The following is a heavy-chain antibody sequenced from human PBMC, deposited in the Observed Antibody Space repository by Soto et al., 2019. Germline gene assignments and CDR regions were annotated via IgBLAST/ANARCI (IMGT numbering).Heavy chain of an antibody. Sequence: QVQLVQSGDEVKKPGASVKVSCKASGYIFVNYGIAWVRQAPRQGLEWMGWISPYTGNTHSASKVQGRLTMTTDTXXSTAYMDLGSLPSDDTAVYYCVTVDNYVTPTPQDVWGEGTTVTVSS. CDR2: ISPYTGNT. J-gene: IGHJ6*04. D-gene: IGHD3-16*01. CDR1: GYIFVNYG. V-gene: IGHV1-18*01. CDR3: VTVDNYVTPTPQDV.